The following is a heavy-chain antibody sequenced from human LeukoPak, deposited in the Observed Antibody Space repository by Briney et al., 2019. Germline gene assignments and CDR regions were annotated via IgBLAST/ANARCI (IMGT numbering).Heavy chain of an antibody. J-gene: IGHJ5*02. Sequence: SETLSLTCTVSGGSISSSSYYWGWIRQPPGKRLEWIGYVYDTGATNYNPSLKSRFTISIDTSKNQFSLYLSSVTAADTAVYYCARLPLIATTRGGFDPWGQGTLVTVSS. CDR2: VYDTGAT. D-gene: IGHD1/OR15-1a*01. CDR1: GGSISSSSYY. CDR3: ARLPLIATTRGGFDP. V-gene: IGHV4-61*05.